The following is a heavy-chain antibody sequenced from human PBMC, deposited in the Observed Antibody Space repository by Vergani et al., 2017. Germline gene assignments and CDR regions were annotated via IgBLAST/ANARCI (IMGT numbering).Heavy chain of an antibody. Sequence: QLQLQESGPGLVKPSETLSLTCTVSGGSISSSSYYWGWIRQPPGKGLEWIGSIYYSGSTYYNPSLKSRVTISVDTSKNQFSLKLSSVTAADTAVYYCARLSLEAYFDIWGQGTMVTVSS. CDR3: ARLSLEAYFDI. V-gene: IGHV4-39*01. D-gene: IGHD5-24*01. CDR1: GGSISSSSYY. J-gene: IGHJ3*02. CDR2: IYYSGST.